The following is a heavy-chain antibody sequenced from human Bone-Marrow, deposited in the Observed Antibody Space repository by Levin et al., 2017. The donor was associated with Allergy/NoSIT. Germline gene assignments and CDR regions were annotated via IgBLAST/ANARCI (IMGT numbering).Heavy chain of an antibody. CDR2: IWFDGSNK. J-gene: IGHJ2*01. V-gene: IGHV3-33*01. Sequence: GSLRLSCVATGFTFSNFGMHWVRQAPGKGLEWVAVIWFDGSNKYYGDSVKGRFSISRDNSKNTLYLQMNSLRAEDTAVYYCARGGISERARTWYFDLWGRGTLVTVS. D-gene: IGHD5-24*01. CDR3: ARGGISERARTWYFDL. CDR1: GFTFSNFG.